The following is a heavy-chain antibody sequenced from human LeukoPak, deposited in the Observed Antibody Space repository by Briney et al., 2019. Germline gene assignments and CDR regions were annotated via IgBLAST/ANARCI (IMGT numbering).Heavy chain of an antibody. Sequence: PSETLSLTCTVSGGSISSYSWTWIRQPPGKGLEWIGYVYHSGSTYYNPSLKSRVTISVDTSKNQFSLKLSSVTAADTAAYYCARGRSAFDIWGQGSMVTVSS. J-gene: IGHJ3*02. CDR3: ARGRSAFDI. CDR2: VYHSGST. CDR1: GGSISSYS. V-gene: IGHV4-59*01.